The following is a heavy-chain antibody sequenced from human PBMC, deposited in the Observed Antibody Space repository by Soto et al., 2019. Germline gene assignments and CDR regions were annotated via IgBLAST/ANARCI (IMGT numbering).Heavy chain of an antibody. Sequence: GGSLRLSCAASGFTFSSYAMSWVRQAPGKGLEYVSAISGSGGSTYYADSVKGRFTISRDNSKNTLYLQMNSLRAEDTAVYYCAKFSGYDLEYFDYWGQGTLVTVSS. V-gene: IGHV3-23*01. CDR2: ISGSGGST. CDR3: AKFSGYDLEYFDY. D-gene: IGHD5-12*01. J-gene: IGHJ4*02. CDR1: GFTFSSYA.